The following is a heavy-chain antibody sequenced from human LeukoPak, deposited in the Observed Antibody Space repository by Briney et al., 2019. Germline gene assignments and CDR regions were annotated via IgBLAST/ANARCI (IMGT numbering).Heavy chain of an antibody. D-gene: IGHD5-24*01. CDR2: INHSGST. Sequence: SENLSLNCAVYGGTFSGYYWRWLRQPPGKGLEGIGEINHSGSTNYNQSLNSRVTISIDTTSNHYFLMLRSLTSADTAVYYCARVKETSTTFSYFDFYMGGWEKGTTVTVS. J-gene: IGHJ6*03. CDR1: GGTFSGYY. CDR3: ARVKETSTTFSYFDFYMGG. V-gene: IGHV4-34*01.